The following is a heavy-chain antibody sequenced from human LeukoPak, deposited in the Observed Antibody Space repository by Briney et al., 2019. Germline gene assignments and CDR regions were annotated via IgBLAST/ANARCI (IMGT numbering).Heavy chain of an antibody. Sequence: PGGSLRLSCVASEFTISNNYMSWVRQAPGKGLERLSNIHPGGNTYYADSVKGRFTISRDTSKNTLYLQVSSLRADDTAVYYCARTITIGHGMDVWGKGTTVTVSS. J-gene: IGHJ6*04. CDR1: EFTISNNY. D-gene: IGHD3-10*01. V-gene: IGHV3-66*02. CDR2: IHPGGNT. CDR3: ARTITIGHGMDV.